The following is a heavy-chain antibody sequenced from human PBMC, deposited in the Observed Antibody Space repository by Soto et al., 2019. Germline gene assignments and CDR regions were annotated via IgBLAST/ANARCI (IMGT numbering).Heavy chain of an antibody. CDR3: AHSNRAYIYGYFDY. V-gene: IGHV2-5*02. Sequence: QITLKESGPTLVKPTQTLTLTCTFSGFSLSPSGVGVGWIRQPPGKALEWLALIYWDGDKRYSPPLKSRLTITKDTSKNQVVLTMTNMDPVDTATYYCAHSNRAYIYGYFDYWGQGTLVTVSS. CDR1: GFSLSPSGVG. J-gene: IGHJ4*02. CDR2: IYWDGDK. D-gene: IGHD5-18*01.